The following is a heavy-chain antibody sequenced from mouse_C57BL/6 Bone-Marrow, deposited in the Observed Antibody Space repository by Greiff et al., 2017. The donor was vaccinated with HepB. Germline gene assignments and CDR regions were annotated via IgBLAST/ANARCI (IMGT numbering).Heavy chain of an antibody. CDR2: IDPSDSYT. CDR3: ARRGYYYGKNYFDY. CDR1: GYTFTSYW. D-gene: IGHD1-1*01. V-gene: IGHV1-59*01. J-gene: IGHJ2*01. Sequence: VQLQQPGAELVRPGTSVKLSCKASGYTFTSYWMHWVKQRPGQGLEWIGVIDPSDSYTNYNQKFKGKATLTVDTSSSTAYMQRSSLTSEDSAVYYCARRGYYYGKNYFDYWGQGTTLTVSS.